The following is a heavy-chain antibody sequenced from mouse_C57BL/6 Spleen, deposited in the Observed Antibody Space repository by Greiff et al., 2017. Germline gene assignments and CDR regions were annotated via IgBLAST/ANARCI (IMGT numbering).Heavy chain of an antibody. Sequence: VQLQQPGAALVRPGSSVKLSCKASGYTFTSYWMDWVKQRPGQGLEWIGNIYPSDSETHYNQKFKDKATLTADKSSSTAYMQLSSLTSEDSAVYYCARSYDGFSYWGQGTLVTVSA. CDR3: ARSYDGFSY. CDR2: IYPSDSET. CDR1: GYTFTSYW. J-gene: IGHJ3*01. V-gene: IGHV1-61*01. D-gene: IGHD2-3*01.